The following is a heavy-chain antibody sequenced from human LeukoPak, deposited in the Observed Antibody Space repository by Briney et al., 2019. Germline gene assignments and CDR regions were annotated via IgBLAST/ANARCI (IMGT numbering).Heavy chain of an antibody. V-gene: IGHV4-39*07. Sequence: SETLSLTCTVSGASIKSSPYYWGWIRQPPGKGPEWIGSFCYSGSTYYNPSLQSRVSISVDMSKSQVSLKLTSVTAADTAVYYCAREDVVLVDAVRYYYYGMDVWGQGTTVTVSS. CDR3: AREDVVLVDAVRYYYYGMDV. CDR2: FCYSGST. CDR1: GASIKSSPYY. D-gene: IGHD2-8*01. J-gene: IGHJ6*02.